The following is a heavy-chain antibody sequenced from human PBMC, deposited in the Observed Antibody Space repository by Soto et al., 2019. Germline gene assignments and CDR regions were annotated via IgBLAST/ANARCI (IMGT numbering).Heavy chain of an antibody. CDR2: INHSGST. D-gene: IGHD3-16*01. J-gene: IGHJ6*03. CDR3: ARGGGNYFYMDV. Sequence: SETLSLTCAVYGVSFRAYHWSLIRQPPGKGLEWIGEINHSGSTNYNPSLKSRVTISVDTSKNQFSLKLSSVTAADTAVYYCARGGGNYFYMDVWDKGTTVTVSS. V-gene: IGHV4-34*01. CDR1: GVSFRAYH.